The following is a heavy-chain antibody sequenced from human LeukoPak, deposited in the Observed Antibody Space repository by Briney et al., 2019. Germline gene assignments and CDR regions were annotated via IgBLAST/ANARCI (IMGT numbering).Heavy chain of an antibody. Sequence: GGSLRLSCAASGFTFDDYAMHWVRQAPGKGLEWVSGISWNSGSIGYADSVKGRFTISRDNAKNSLYLQMNSLRAGDTDLYYCAKYSNYLDAFDIWGQGTMVTVSS. CDR3: AKYSNYLDAFDI. J-gene: IGHJ3*02. V-gene: IGHV3-9*01. CDR2: ISWNSGSI. D-gene: IGHD4-11*01. CDR1: GFTFDDYA.